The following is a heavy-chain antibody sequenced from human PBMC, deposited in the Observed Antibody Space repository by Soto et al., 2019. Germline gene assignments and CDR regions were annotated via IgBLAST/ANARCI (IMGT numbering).Heavy chain of an antibody. CDR3: ARHLRYNWNYYYYYMDV. J-gene: IGHJ6*03. CDR2: IYYSGST. CDR1: GGSISRSTYY. D-gene: IGHD1-20*01. Sequence: PSEPLSLTCPVSGGSISRSTYYWDWIRQPPGKGLEWIGSIYYSGSTYYNPSLKSRVTISVDTSKNQFSLKLSSVTAADTAVYYCARHLRYNWNYYYYYMDVWGKGNPVTV. V-gene: IGHV4-39*01.